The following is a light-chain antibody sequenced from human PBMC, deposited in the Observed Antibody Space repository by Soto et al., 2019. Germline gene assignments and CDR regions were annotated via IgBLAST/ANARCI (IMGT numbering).Light chain of an antibody. CDR3: SSFTSSNTVL. Sequence: QSVLTQPAPVSGSPGQSITISCTGTSSDVGGYNYVSWYQQHPGKAPKLIIYNVSNRPSGVSNRFSGSKSGNTASLTISGLQAEDEGHYYCSSFTSSNTVLFGGGTQLTVL. CDR2: NVS. V-gene: IGLV2-14*01. J-gene: IGLJ7*01. CDR1: SSDVGGYNY.